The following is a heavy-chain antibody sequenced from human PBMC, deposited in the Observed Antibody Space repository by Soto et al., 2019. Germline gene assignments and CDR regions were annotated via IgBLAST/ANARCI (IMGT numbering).Heavy chain of an antibody. CDR2: IYYSGST. CDR1: GGSISSGDYY. CDR3: ARGPMVRGVYYYYYYGMDV. D-gene: IGHD3-10*01. V-gene: IGHV4-30-4*01. J-gene: IGHJ6*02. Sequence: SETLSLTCTVSGGSISSGDYYWSWIRQPPGKGLEWIGYIYYSGSTYYNPSLKSRVTISVDTSKNQFSLKLSSVTAADTAVYYCARGPMVRGVYYYYYYGMDVWGQGTTVTVSS.